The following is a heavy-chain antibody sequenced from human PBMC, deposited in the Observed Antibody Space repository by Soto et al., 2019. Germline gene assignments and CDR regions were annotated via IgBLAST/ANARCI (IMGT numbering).Heavy chain of an antibody. Sequence: PGGSLRLSCAASGFTFSTYWMSWVRQAPGKGLEWVANIKQDGSEKYYVDSVKGRFTISRDNAKNSLYLQMNSLRAEDTAGYYCARDETYYYGSGPVGGQGTLVTVSS. CDR2: IKQDGSEK. V-gene: IGHV3-7*01. CDR3: ARDETYYYGSGPV. J-gene: IGHJ4*02. D-gene: IGHD3-10*01. CDR1: GFTFSTYW.